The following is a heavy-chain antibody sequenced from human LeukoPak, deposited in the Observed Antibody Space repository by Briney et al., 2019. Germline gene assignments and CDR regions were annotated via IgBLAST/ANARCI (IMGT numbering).Heavy chain of an antibody. D-gene: IGHD3-10*01. CDR3: ARWADRVRGVPFDY. J-gene: IGHJ4*02. Sequence: ASVTVSCKASGYTFTGYYMHWVRQAPGQGLEWMGRINPNSGGTNYAQKFQGRVTMTRDTSISTAYMELSRLRSDDTAVYYCARWADRVRGVPFDYWGQGTLVTVSS. V-gene: IGHV1-2*06. CDR1: GYTFTGYY. CDR2: INPNSGGT.